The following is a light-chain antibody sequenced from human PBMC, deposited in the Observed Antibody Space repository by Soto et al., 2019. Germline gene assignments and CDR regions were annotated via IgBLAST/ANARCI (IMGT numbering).Light chain of an antibody. CDR1: QSVSSSY. Sequence: EIVLTQSPGTLSLSPGERATLSCRASQSVSSSYLAWYQQKPGQAPRLLIYGASSRATGIPDWFSGSGSGTVFPLTISRLEPEDFAVYYCQQYGSSPYTFGQGTKLEIK. J-gene: IGKJ2*01. CDR3: QQYGSSPYT. V-gene: IGKV3-20*01. CDR2: GAS.